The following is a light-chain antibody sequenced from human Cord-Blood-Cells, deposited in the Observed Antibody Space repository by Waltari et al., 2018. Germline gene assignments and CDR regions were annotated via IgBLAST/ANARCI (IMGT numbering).Light chain of an antibody. J-gene: IGKJ1*01. CDR1: QSVSSY. CDR2: DAS. Sequence: EIVLTQSPATLPLSPGERATLSSRASQSVSSYLAWYQQKPGQAPRLLIYDASNSATGIPARFSGSGSGTDFTLTISSLEPEDFAVYYCQQRSNWTFGQGTKVEIK. CDR3: QQRSNWT. V-gene: IGKV3-11*01.